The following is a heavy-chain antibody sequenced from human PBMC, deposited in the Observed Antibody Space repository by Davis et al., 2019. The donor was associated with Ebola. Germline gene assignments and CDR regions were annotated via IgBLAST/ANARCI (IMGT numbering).Heavy chain of an antibody. CDR2: INSDGSST. CDR3: ARQGYSYGLFAY. Sequence: PGGSLRLSCAASGFTFSSYWMHWVRQAPGKGLVWVSRINSDGSSTRYADSVKGRFTISRDNAKNTLYLQMNSLRAEDTAVYYCARQGYSYGLFAYWGQGTLVTVSS. J-gene: IGHJ4*02. V-gene: IGHV3-74*01. D-gene: IGHD5-18*01. CDR1: GFTFSSYW.